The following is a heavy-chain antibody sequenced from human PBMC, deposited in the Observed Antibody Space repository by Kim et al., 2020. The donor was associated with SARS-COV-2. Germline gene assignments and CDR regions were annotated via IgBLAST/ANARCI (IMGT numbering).Heavy chain of an antibody. CDR2: INHSGST. CDR3: ARFTMGPYYFDY. V-gene: IGHV4-34*01. Sequence: SETLSLTCAVYGGSFSGYYWSWIRQPPVKGLEWIGEINHSGSTNYNPSLKSRVTISVDTSKNQFSLKLSSVTAADTAVYYCARFTMGPYYFDYWGQGTLVTVSS. CDR1: GGSFSGYY. D-gene: IGHD3-10*01. J-gene: IGHJ4*02.